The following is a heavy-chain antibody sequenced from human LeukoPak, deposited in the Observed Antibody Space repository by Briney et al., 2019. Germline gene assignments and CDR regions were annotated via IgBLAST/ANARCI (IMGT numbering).Heavy chain of an antibody. CDR2: ISGRGDNT. CDR1: GFSFSNYA. D-gene: IGHD3-10*02. J-gene: IGHJ6*04. Sequence: GGSLRLSCAASGFSFSNYAMSWVRQAPGKGLEWVSAISGRGDNTFSADSVKGRFTITRDNAKNSLYLQMNSLRAEDTAVYYCAELGITMIGGVWGKGTTVTISS. CDR3: AELGITMIGGV. V-gene: IGHV3-23*01.